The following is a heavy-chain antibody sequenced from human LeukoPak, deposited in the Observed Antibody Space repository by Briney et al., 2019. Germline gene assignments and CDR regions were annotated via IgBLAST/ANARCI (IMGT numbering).Heavy chain of an antibody. CDR1: GGSISNYY. D-gene: IGHD3-10*01. V-gene: IGHV4-59*08. J-gene: IGHJ4*02. CDR3: ARFGITVVRGGKYYFDY. Sequence: SETLSLTCTVSGGSISNYYWSWIRQPPGKGLEWIGHIYYSGATKYNPSLKSRITISVDTSKNQFSLMLSSVTAADTAVYYCARFGITVVRGGKYYFDYWGQGALVTVSS. CDR2: IYYSGAT.